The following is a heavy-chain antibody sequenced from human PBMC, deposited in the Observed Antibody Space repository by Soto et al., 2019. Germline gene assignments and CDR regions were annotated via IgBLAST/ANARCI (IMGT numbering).Heavy chain of an antibody. CDR3: ARTGAAAGTAYFDY. Sequence: PSETLSLTCAVYGGSFSGYYWSWIRQPPGKGLEWIGEINHSGSTNYNPSLKSRVTISVDTSKNQFSLKLSSVTAADTAVYYCARTGAAAGTAYFDYWGQGTLVTVSS. J-gene: IGHJ4*02. D-gene: IGHD6-13*01. CDR1: GGSFSGYY. V-gene: IGHV4-34*01. CDR2: INHSGST.